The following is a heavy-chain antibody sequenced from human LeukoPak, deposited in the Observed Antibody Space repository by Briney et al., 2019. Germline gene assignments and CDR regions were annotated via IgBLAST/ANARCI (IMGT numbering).Heavy chain of an antibody. V-gene: IGHV3-20*04. Sequence: PGGSLRLSCAASGFTFSSYEMNWVRQAPGKGLEWVSGINWNGGSTGYADSVKGRFTISRDNAKNSLYLQMNSLRAEDTALYYCAREGGYDYYYYYYMDVWGKGTTVTVSS. J-gene: IGHJ6*03. CDR2: INWNGGST. CDR1: GFTFSSYE. CDR3: AREGGYDYYYYYYMDV. D-gene: IGHD5-12*01.